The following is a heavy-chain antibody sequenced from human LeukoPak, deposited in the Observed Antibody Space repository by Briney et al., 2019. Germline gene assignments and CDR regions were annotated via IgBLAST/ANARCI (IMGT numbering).Heavy chain of an antibody. Sequence: PGGSLRLSCAASGFTFSDYYMSWIRQAPGKGLEWVSYISSSGSTIYYADSVKGRFTISRDNAKNSLYLQMNSLRAEDTAVYYCARSRFRDYGGNSDDAFDIWGQGTMVTVSS. V-gene: IGHV3-11*04. CDR3: ARSRFRDYGGNSDDAFDI. CDR2: ISSSGSTI. CDR1: GFTFSDYY. D-gene: IGHD4-23*01. J-gene: IGHJ3*02.